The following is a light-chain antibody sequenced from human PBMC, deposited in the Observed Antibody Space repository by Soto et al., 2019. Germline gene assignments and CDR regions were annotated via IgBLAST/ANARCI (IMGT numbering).Light chain of an antibody. CDR1: QRIGRW. CDR3: QQYNHYSSQS. V-gene: IGKV1-5*01. Sequence: DIQMTQSPSTLSASVGDSVTITCRASQRIGRWLAWYQQKPGKAPNLLIYDASTLQSGVPSRFSGSGSGTEFTLNLASVTADDFPTFYCQQYNHYSSQSFGRGTKLAI. J-gene: IGKJ2*01. CDR2: DAS.